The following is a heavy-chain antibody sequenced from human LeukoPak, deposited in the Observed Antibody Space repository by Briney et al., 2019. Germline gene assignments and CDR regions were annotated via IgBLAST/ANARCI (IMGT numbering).Heavy chain of an antibody. CDR2: INTGGSST. J-gene: IGHJ4*02. D-gene: IGHD4-11*01. Sequence: GGSLRLSCAASGFTFSNYWMHWVRQVPGKGLVWVSRINTGGSSTTYADSVKGRFTISRDNAKNTLYLQMNSLRVEDTAVYYCARSNQADDYWGQGTLVTVSS. CDR1: GFTFSNYW. CDR3: ARSNQADDY. V-gene: IGHV3-74*01.